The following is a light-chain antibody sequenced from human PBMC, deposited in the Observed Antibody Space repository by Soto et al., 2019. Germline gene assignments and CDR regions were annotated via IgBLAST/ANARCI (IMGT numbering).Light chain of an antibody. CDR3: LQHSYYPFT. CDR1: QGIRDA. V-gene: IGKV1-17*01. J-gene: IGKJ2*01. Sequence: DIQMTQSPSSLSASVGDRVIITCRASQGIRDALGWYQQKPGKVPKRLIYSASSLQNGFPSRFSGSGSETVCTLTISSLQPEDFATYFCLQHSYYPFTLGQGTRLEI. CDR2: SAS.